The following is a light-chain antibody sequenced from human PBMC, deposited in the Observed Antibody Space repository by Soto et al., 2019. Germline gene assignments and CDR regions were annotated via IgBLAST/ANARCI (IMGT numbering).Light chain of an antibody. CDR1: QSVSNY. V-gene: IGKV3-20*01. CDR2: GAS. Sequence: EIGLTQSPGTLSLSPGERATLSCRTSQSVSNYLAWYQHKRGQAPRLLIYGASNRATGIPDRFSGSGSGTDFTLTISRLEPEDFAVYYCQHYGTSPPYTFGQGTKLEIK. J-gene: IGKJ2*01. CDR3: QHYGTSPPYT.